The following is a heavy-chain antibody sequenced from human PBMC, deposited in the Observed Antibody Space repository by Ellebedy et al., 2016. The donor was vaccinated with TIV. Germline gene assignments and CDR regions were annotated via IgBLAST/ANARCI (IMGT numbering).Heavy chain of an antibody. D-gene: IGHD1-1*01. J-gene: IGHJ3*02. CDR3: AGETFNDVDLIIWGVLDT. CDR1: GLTVSSTY. V-gene: IGHV3-66*01. Sequence: GGSLRLSRAASGLTVSSTYMSWVRQAPGKGLEWISVIHTGGDTNYADSVKGRFTMSRDTSKNTVHLQINSVRVEDTAVYYCAGETFNDVDLIIWGVLDTWGQGTMVTISS. CDR2: IHTGGDT.